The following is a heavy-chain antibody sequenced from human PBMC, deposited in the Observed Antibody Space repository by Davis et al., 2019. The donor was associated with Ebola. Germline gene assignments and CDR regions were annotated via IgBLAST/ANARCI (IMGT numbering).Heavy chain of an antibody. V-gene: IGHV4-34*01. CDR2: INHSGST. CDR1: GGSFSGYY. CDR3: AREVGYCSGGSCYSGWFDP. J-gene: IGHJ5*02. D-gene: IGHD2-15*01. Sequence: GSLRLSCAVSGGSFSGYYWSWIRQPPGKGLEWIGEINHSGSTNYNPSLKSRVTISVDTSKNQFSLKLSSVTAADTAVYYCAREVGYCSGGSCYSGWFDPWGQGTLVTVSS.